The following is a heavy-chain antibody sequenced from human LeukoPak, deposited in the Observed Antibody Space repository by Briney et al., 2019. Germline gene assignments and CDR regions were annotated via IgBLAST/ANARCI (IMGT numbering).Heavy chain of an antibody. V-gene: IGHV1-18*01. J-gene: IGHJ4*02. D-gene: IGHD3-22*01. Sequence: ASVKVSCKASGYTFTSYGISWVRQAPGQGLEWMGRISAYNGNTNYAQKLQGRVTMTTDTSTSTAYMELRSLRSDDTAVYYCAREGPYYYDSSGYYWDYWGQGTLVTVSS. CDR1: GYTFTSYG. CDR3: AREGPYYYDSSGYYWDY. CDR2: ISAYNGNT.